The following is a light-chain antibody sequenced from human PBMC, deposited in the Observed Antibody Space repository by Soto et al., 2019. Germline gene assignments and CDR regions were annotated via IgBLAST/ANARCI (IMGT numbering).Light chain of an antibody. J-gene: IGKJ1*01. CDR1: QSVSSN. Sequence: EIVMTQSPATLSVSPGERATLSCRSSQSVSSNLAWYQQKPGQAPRLLIYGASTRATGIPARFSGSGSGTEFTLTISSLQSEEFAVYYCQQYNNWPPTWTLGQGTKVDIK. CDR3: QQYNNWPPTWT. V-gene: IGKV3-15*01. CDR2: GAS.